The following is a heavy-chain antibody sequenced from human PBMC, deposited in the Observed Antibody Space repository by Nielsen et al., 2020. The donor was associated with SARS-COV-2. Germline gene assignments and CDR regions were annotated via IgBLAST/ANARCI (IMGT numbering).Heavy chain of an antibody. CDR3: ARDVGLTRPDLLEY. Sequence: ASVKVSCKASGFLFTSFGISWVRQAPGKGLEWVGYISGYTGNTKYAQKFQGRVIMTADTSTATAYMELRSLRSDDTANYYCARDVGLTRPDLLEYWGQGTLVTVSS. J-gene: IGHJ4*02. V-gene: IGHV1-18*04. D-gene: IGHD1/OR15-1a*01. CDR1: GFLFTSFG. CDR2: ISGYTGNT.